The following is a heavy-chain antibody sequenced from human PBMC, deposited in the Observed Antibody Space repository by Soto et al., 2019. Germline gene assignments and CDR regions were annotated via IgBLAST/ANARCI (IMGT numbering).Heavy chain of an antibody. J-gene: IGHJ6*02. CDR1: GGTFSSYA. CDR3: ARDSAAAEVWYYYYGMDV. D-gene: IGHD6-13*01. V-gene: IGHV1-69*01. CDR2: IIPIFGTA. Sequence: QVPLVQSGAEVKKPGSSVKVSCKASGGTFSSYAISWVRQAPGQGLEWMGGIIPIFGTANYAQKFQGRVTITADESTSTAYMELSSLRSEDTAVYYCARDSAAAEVWYYYYGMDVWGQGTTVTVSS.